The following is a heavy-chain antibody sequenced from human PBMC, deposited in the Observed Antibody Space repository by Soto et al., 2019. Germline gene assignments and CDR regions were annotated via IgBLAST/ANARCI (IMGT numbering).Heavy chain of an antibody. Sequence: QVQLVESGGGVVQPGRSLRLSCVASGFTFSTYGMHWVRQAPGKGLEVRQAPGKGLEWVAVIWSDGSNKFYADSMKGRFTISRDNSKNTMYLQMNTLRAEDTAVYYCARATYFRSGGTDFWGQGTLVTVSS. CDR3: ARATYFRSGGTDF. J-gene: IGHJ4*02. CDR2: IWSDGSNK. V-gene: IGHV3-33*01. D-gene: IGHD3-10*01. CDR1: GFTFSTYG.